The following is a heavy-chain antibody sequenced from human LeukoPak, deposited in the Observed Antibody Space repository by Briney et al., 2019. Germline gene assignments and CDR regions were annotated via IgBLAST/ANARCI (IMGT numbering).Heavy chain of an antibody. D-gene: IGHD6-13*01. V-gene: IGHV4-39*07. Sequence: SETLSLTCTVSGGSISSSSYYCGWIRQPPGKGLEWIGSIYYSGSTYYNPSLKSRVTISVDTSKNQFSLKLSSVTAADTAVYFCARAYRSSWYANWFDPWGQGTLVTVSS. CDR2: IYYSGST. CDR1: GGSISSSSYY. CDR3: ARAYRSSWYANWFDP. J-gene: IGHJ5*02.